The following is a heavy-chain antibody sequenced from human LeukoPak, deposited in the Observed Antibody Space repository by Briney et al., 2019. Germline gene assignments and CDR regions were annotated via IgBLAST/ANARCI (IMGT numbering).Heavy chain of an antibody. J-gene: IGHJ5*02. CDR1: GGSISSSSYY. Sequence: SETLSLTCTVSGGSISSSSYYWGWIRQPPGKGLEWIGSIYYSGSTYHNPSLKSRVTISVDTSKNQFSLKLSSVTAADTAVYYCAPEVVVAATRSFDPWGQGTLVTVSS. CDR3: APEVVVAATRSFDP. V-gene: IGHV4-39*01. CDR2: IYYSGST. D-gene: IGHD2-15*01.